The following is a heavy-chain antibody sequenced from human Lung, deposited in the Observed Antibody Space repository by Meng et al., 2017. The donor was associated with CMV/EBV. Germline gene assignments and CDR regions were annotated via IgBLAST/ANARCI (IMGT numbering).Heavy chain of an antibody. Sequence: ASXXVSXKASGYTFTGYYMHWVRQAPGQGLEWMGWINPNSGGTNYAQKFQGRVTMTRDTSISTAYMELSRLRSDDTAVYYCAYTYDFWSGYYPPGMDVWCQGTTVTVSS. V-gene: IGHV1-2*02. CDR3: AYTYDFWSGYYPPGMDV. CDR2: INPNSGGT. J-gene: IGHJ6*02. D-gene: IGHD3-3*01. CDR1: GYTFTGYY.